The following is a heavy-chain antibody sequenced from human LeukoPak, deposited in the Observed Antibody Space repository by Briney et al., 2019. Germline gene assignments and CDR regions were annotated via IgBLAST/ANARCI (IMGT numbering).Heavy chain of an antibody. CDR2: IYHSGGT. V-gene: IGHV4-30-2*02. Sequence: PSETLSLTCAVSGGSISSGGYSWSWIRQLPGKGLEWIGYIYHSGGTYYNPSLKSRVTISVDRSKNQFSLKLSSVTAADTAVYYCARYRYDYVWGSYRYYFDYWGQGTLVTVSS. J-gene: IGHJ4*02. D-gene: IGHD3-16*02. CDR3: ARYRYDYVWGSYRYYFDY. CDR1: GGSISSGGYS.